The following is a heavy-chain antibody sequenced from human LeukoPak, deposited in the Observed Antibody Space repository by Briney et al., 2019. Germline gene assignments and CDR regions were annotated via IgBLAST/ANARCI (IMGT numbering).Heavy chain of an antibody. V-gene: IGHV4-39*07. CDR1: GGSISSSSYY. CDR3: ARYHLSPFPYGDSKYYYYGMDG. D-gene: IGHD4-17*01. CDR2: IYYSGST. Sequence: SETLSLTCTVSGGSISSSSYYWGWIRQPPGKGLEWIGSIYYSGSTYHNPSLKSRVTISVETSKNQFSLKLRSVTAADTAMYYCARYHLSPFPYGDSKYYYYGMDGWGEGTTVTVSP. J-gene: IGHJ6*01.